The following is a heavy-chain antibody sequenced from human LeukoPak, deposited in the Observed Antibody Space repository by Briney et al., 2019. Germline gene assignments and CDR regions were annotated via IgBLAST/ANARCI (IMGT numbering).Heavy chain of an antibody. D-gene: IGHD3-16*01. V-gene: IGHV1-18*04. Sequence: VASVKVSCKASGYTFTSYGITWVRQAPGQGLEGMAWISPSNDNTNYAQNLQRRVTMTTHTTTSTADRELRSLRSDDTAVYYCARGGRLGELFSPDYWGQGTLVTVSS. CDR3: ARGGRLGELFSPDY. CDR1: GYTFTSYG. J-gene: IGHJ4*02. CDR2: ISPSNDNT.